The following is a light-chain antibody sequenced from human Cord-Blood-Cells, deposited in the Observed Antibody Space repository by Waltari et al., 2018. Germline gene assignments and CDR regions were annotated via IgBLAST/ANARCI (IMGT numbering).Light chain of an antibody. CDR3: SSYTSSSTWV. Sequence: QAALTQPASVSGSPGQSITISCTGTSSDVGGYNYVSWYQQHPGKAPKLMIYDVSKRPSGVSNRFSGSKSGKTASLTISGLQAEDEADYYCSSYTSSSTWVFGGGTKLPVL. J-gene: IGLJ3*02. CDR2: DVS. V-gene: IGLV2-14*01. CDR1: SSDVGGYNY.